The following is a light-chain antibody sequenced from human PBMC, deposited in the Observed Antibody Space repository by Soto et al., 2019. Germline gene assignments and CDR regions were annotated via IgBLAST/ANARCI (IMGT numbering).Light chain of an antibody. J-gene: IGLJ2*01. Sequence: QSALTQPASVSGSPGQSITISCTGTSSDVGIYKYVSWYRQHPGKAPNLMIYEVANRPSGVSNRFSGSKSGNTASLTISGLQADDEADYYCSSFTSSSTVVFGGGTKLTVL. CDR2: EVA. V-gene: IGLV2-14*01. CDR1: SSDVGIYKY. CDR3: SSFTSSSTVV.